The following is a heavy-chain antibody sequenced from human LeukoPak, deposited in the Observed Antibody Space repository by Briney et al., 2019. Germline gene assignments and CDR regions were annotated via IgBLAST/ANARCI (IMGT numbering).Heavy chain of an antibody. CDR2: IRYDGSNK. V-gene: IGHV3-30*02. J-gene: IGHJ4*02. D-gene: IGHD4-11*01. CDR1: GFTFSSYG. CDR3: ARGGTVITLYYDS. Sequence: GGSLRLSCAAYGFTFSSYGMHWVRQAPGKGLEWVAFIRYDGSNKYYADSVKGRFTISRDNSKNTVHLQMNSLRAEDTAMYYCARGGTVITLYYDSWGQGTLVTVSS.